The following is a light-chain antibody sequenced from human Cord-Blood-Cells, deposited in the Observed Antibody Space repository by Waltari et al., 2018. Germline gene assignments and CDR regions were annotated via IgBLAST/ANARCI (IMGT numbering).Light chain of an antibody. CDR1: QDISNY. CDR2: DAS. Sequence: DIQMTQSPSSLSAPVGDRVTITCQASQDISNYLNWYQQKPGKAPKLLIYDASNLETGVPSRFSGSGSGTDFTFTISSLQPEDIATYYCQQYDNLLTFGGGTKGEIK. J-gene: IGKJ4*01. CDR3: QQYDNLLT. V-gene: IGKV1-33*01.